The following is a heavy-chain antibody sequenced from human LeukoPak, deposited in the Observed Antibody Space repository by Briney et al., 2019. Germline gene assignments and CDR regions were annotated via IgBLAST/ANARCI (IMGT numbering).Heavy chain of an antibody. CDR3: ARDCPYCSGGSCYCPFDY. CDR2: ISAYNGNT. Sequence: GASVKVSCKASGYTFTSYGISWVRQAPGQGLEWMGWISAYNGNTNYARKLQGRVTMTTDTSTSTAYMELRSLRSDDTAVYYCARDCPYCSGGSCYCPFDYWGQGTLVTVSS. J-gene: IGHJ4*02. D-gene: IGHD2-15*01. V-gene: IGHV1-18*01. CDR1: GYTFTSYG.